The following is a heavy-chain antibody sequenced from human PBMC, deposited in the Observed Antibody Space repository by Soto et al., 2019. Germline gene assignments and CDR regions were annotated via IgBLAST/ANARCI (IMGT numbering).Heavy chain of an antibody. CDR3: ARKRDRGPTPGTWNFDY. CDR1: GFTFSSCA. J-gene: IGHJ4*02. CDR2: ISYDGSNK. Sequence: PGGSLRLSCAASGFTFSSCAMHWVRQAPGKGLEWVAVISYDGSNKYYADSVKGRFTVSRDNSQNTLYLQMDSLRADDSAVYYCARKRDRGPTPGTWNFDYWGQGALVTVSS. D-gene: IGHD6-13*01. V-gene: IGHV3-30-3*01.